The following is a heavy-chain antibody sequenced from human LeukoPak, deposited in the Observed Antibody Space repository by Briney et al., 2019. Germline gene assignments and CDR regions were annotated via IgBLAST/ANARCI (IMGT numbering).Heavy chain of an antibody. V-gene: IGHV4-59*08. Sequence: SETLSLTCTVSGGSISSYYWRWIRQPPGKGLEWIGYIYYSGSTNYNPSLKSRVTISVDTSKNQFSLKLSSVTAADTAVYYCARQGAYGYYDYWGQGTLVTVSS. CDR3: ARQGAYGYYDY. J-gene: IGHJ4*02. D-gene: IGHD4-17*01. CDR2: IYYSGST. CDR1: GGSISSYY.